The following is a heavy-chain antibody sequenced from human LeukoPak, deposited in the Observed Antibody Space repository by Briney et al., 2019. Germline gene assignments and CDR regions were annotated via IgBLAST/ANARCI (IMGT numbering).Heavy chain of an antibody. D-gene: IGHD4-17*01. J-gene: IGHJ4*02. Sequence: GVSLRLSCAASGFTCCSYWMSWLRQAPGKGREGVANIKQDGSEKYYVDSVKGRFAISRDNAKNSLYLQMNSLRAEDTAVYFCARDSPTVTNRRSDFWGQGTLVTVSS. CDR2: IKQDGSEK. CDR1: GFTCCSYW. CDR3: ARDSPTVTNRRSDF. V-gene: IGHV3-7*01.